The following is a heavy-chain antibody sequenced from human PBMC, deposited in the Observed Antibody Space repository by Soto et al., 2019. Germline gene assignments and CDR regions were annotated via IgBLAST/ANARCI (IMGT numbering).Heavy chain of an antibody. D-gene: IGHD6-13*01. Sequence: SETLSLTRTVSGGSISSYYWSWIRQPPGKGLEWIGYIYYSGSTNYNPSLKSRVTISVDTSKNQFSLKLSSVTAADTAVYYCARDPGSSWYRDYYYGMDVWGQGTTVTVSS. CDR1: GGSISSYY. V-gene: IGHV4-59*12. CDR3: ARDPGSSWYRDYYYGMDV. CDR2: IYYSGST. J-gene: IGHJ6*02.